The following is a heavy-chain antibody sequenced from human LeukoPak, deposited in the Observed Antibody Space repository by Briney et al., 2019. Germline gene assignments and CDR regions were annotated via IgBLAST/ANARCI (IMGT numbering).Heavy chain of an antibody. J-gene: IGHJ4*02. V-gene: IGHV3-23*01. CDR3: AKVTEWEPNSFDY. CDR1: GFTFSSYA. Sequence: GGSLRLSCAASGFTFSSYAMSWVRQAPRKGLEWVSAISDSGGSTYYADSVKGRFTISRDNSKNTLYLQMNSLRAEDTAVYYCAKVTEWEPNSFDYWGQGTLVTVSS. CDR2: ISDSGGST. D-gene: IGHD1-26*01.